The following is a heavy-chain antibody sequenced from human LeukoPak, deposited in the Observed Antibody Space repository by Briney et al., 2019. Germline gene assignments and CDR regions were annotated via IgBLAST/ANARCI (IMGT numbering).Heavy chain of an antibody. CDR1: GFTFSSYW. CDR2: ISQDGSEK. D-gene: IGHD3-22*01. CDR3: AREKPMIADY. V-gene: IGHV3-7*01. J-gene: IGHJ4*02. Sequence: GGSLRLSCAASGFTFSSYWMSWVRQAPGKGLEWVACISQDGSEKRYVASVKGRFTISRDNAKDSLYLQMNSLRDEDTAVYYCAREKPMIADYWGQGALSPSPQ.